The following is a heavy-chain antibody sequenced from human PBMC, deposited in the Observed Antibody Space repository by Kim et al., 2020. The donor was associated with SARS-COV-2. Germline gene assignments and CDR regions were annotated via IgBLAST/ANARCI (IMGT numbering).Heavy chain of an antibody. J-gene: IGHJ3*02. CDR2: ISGSGGST. D-gene: IGHD1-26*01. CDR1: GFTFSSYA. CDR3: AKDTQMGYSPADAFDI. Sequence: GGSLRLSCAASGFTFSSYAMSWVRQAPGKGLEWVSAISGSGGSTYYADSVKGRFTISRDNSKNTLYLQMNSLRAEDTAVYYCAKDTQMGYSPADAFDIWGQGTMVTVSS. V-gene: IGHV3-23*01.